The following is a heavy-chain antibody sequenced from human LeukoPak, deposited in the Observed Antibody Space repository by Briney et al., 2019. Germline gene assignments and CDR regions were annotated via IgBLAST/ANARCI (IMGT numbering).Heavy chain of an antibody. Sequence: SETLSLTCSVSGGSISSGGYYWSWIRQHPGKGLEWIGYIYYSGSTYYNPSLKSRVTISVDTSKNQFSLKLSSVTAADTAVYYCATTMVRGVIIFDYWGQGTLVTVSS. D-gene: IGHD3-10*01. CDR1: GGSISSGGYY. J-gene: IGHJ4*02. CDR2: IYYSGST. CDR3: ATTMVRGVIIFDY. V-gene: IGHV4-31*03.